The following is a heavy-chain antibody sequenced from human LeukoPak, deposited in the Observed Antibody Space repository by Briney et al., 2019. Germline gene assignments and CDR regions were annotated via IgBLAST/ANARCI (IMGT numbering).Heavy chain of an antibody. D-gene: IGHD3-22*01. J-gene: IGHJ4*02. CDR3: AKESYYDSSGADH. Sequence: GRSLRLSCAASGFTFDDYAMHWVRQAPGKGLEWVSGISWNSGSIGYADSVKGRFTISRDNAKNSLYLQMNSLRAEDTALYYCAKESYYDSSGADHWGQGTLVTVSS. CDR1: GFTFDDYA. CDR2: ISWNSGSI. V-gene: IGHV3-9*01.